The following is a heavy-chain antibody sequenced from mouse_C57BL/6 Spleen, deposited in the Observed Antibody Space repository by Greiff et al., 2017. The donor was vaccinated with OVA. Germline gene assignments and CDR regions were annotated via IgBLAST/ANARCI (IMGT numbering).Heavy chain of an antibody. Sequence: EVKLVESGGGLVKPGGSLKLSCAASGFTFSSYAMSWVRQTPEKRLEWVATISAGGSYTYYPDNVKGRFTISRDKAKNNLYLQMSQLKSEDTAMYYCARDSSGYGFADWGQGTLVTVSA. J-gene: IGHJ3*01. CDR3: ARDSSGYGFAD. CDR2: ISAGGSYT. V-gene: IGHV5-4*01. D-gene: IGHD3-2*02. CDR1: GFTFSSYA.